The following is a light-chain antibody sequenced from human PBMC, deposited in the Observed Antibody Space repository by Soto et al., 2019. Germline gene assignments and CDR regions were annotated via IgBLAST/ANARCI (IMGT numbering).Light chain of an antibody. J-gene: IGKJ3*01. CDR3: QHYNDWPPAFT. CDR2: GAY. V-gene: IGKV3-15*01. CDR1: QSLSRN. Sequence: EILMTQSPATLSVSPGERDTLSCRASQSLSRNLAWYQQKPVQAPRLLIYGAYTRASGIPARFSGVGSATEFTLTITGLQSEDFALYYCQHYNDWPPAFTVGPGTKVDL.